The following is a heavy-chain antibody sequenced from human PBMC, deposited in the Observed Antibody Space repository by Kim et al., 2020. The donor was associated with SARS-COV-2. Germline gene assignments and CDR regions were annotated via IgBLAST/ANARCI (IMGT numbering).Heavy chain of an antibody. V-gene: IGHV1-18*01. CDR3: ARDSIATVIPGWFDP. Sequence: ASVKVSCKASGYTFTSYGISWVRQAPGQGLEWMGWISAYNGNTNYAQKLQGRVTMTTDTSTSTAYMELRSLRSDDTAVYYCARDSIATVIPGWFDPWGQGTLVTVSS. J-gene: IGHJ5*02. CDR2: ISAYNGNT. CDR1: GYTFTSYG. D-gene: IGHD4-17*01.